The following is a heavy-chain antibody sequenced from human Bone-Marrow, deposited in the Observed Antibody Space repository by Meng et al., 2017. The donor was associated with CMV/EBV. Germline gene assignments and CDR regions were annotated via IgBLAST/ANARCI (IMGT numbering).Heavy chain of an antibody. J-gene: IGHJ4*02. CDR2: ISSSSSTI. CDR3: ARAQIVGATTLFDY. CDR1: GFTFSSYS. D-gene: IGHD1-26*01. V-gene: IGHV3-48*04. Sequence: GESLKISCAASGFTFSSYSMNWARQAPGKGLEWVSYISSSSSTIYYADSVKGRFTISRDNAKNSLYLQMNSLRAEDTAVYYCARAQIVGATTLFDYWGQGTLVTVSS.